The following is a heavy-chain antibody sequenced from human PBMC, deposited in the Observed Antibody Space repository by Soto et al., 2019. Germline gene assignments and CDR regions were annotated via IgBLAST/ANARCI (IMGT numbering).Heavy chain of an antibody. CDR2: IKSKTGGGTT. CDR1: GFTFSGAW. V-gene: IGHV3-15*01. D-gene: IGHD1-1*01. CDR3: TTVVTPTGTFXPY. Sequence: EVQLVESGGGLVKPGGSLRLSCAASGFTFSGAWMSWVRQAPGKGLEWVGRIKSKTGGGTTDYAAPVKGRFSISRDDSQNTVFLQMNSLETEXXXXYYCTTVVTPTGTFXPYWGQGTLVTVSS. J-gene: IGHJ4*02.